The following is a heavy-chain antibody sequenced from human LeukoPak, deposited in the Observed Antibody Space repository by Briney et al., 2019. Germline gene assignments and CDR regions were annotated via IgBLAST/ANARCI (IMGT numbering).Heavy chain of an antibody. J-gene: IGHJ4*02. Sequence: SETLSLTCTVSGGSISSYYWSWIRQPPGKGLEWIGYIYYTGSTNYNPSLRSRVTISIDTSKNQFSLELSSVTAADTAVYYCARVGFGNTPHPIDYWGQGALVTVSS. CDR1: GGSISSYY. CDR2: IYYTGST. V-gene: IGHV4-59*01. CDR3: ARVGFGNTPHPIDY. D-gene: IGHD4-23*01.